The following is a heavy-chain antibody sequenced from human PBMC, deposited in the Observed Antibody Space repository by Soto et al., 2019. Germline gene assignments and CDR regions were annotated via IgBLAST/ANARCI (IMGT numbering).Heavy chain of an antibody. D-gene: IGHD2-15*01. CDR1: GFTVSSNY. CDR3: ARSSYGAGLPLSFDY. CDR2: IYSGGST. V-gene: IGHV3-53*01. J-gene: IGHJ4*02. Sequence: PGGSLRLSCAASGFTVSSNYMSWVRQAPGKGLEWVSVIYSGGSTYYADSVKGRFTISRDNSKNTLYLQMNSLRAEDTAVYYCARSSYGAGLPLSFDYWGQGTLVTVSS.